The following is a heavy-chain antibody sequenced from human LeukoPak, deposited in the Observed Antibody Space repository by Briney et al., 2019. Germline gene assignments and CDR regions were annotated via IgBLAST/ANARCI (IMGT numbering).Heavy chain of an antibody. J-gene: IGHJ4*02. V-gene: IGHV6-1*01. Sequence: SQTLSLTCAISGDSVSTNSAAWNWIRQYPSRGLEWQGMTQYRSEWSNDYAESVKSRITINPDTSKNQFSLQLNSVTPEDTAVYYCARESLERRFDYWGQGTLVTVSS. CDR3: ARESLERRFDY. D-gene: IGHD5-24*01. CDR2: TQYRSEWSN. CDR1: GDSVSTNSAA.